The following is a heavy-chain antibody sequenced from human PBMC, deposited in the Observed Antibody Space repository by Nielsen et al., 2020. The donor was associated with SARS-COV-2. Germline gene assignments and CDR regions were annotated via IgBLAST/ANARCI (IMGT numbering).Heavy chain of an antibody. CDR2: IYPGDSET. Sequence: GESLKISCKGSGYSFTNYWIGWVRQMPGRGLEWMGIIYPGDSETRYSPSFQDQVTMSVDKSISTAYLLWSSLKASDTAIYYCARQGLRSPETDYWGQGTLVTVSS. D-gene: IGHD3/OR15-3a*01. V-gene: IGHV5-51*01. J-gene: IGHJ4*02. CDR3: ARQGLRSPETDY. CDR1: GYSFTNYW.